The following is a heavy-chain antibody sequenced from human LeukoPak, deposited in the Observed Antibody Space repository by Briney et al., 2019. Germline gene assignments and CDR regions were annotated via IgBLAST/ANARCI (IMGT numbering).Heavy chain of an antibody. CDR3: ARGISEAVPGRYFQH. CDR1: GYSFTGYY. J-gene: IGHJ1*01. Sequence: ASVKVSCKTSGYSFTGYYIHWVRQAPGQGLEWMGWINPNSGGTNYAQNFQGRVTMTRDTSISTAYMELSRLRSDDAAVYFCARGISEAVPGRYFQHWGQGTLVTFSS. V-gene: IGHV1-2*02. D-gene: IGHD6-19*01. CDR2: INPNSGGT.